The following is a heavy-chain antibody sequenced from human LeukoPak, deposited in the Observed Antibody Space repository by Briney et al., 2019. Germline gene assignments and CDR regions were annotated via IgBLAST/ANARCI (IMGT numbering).Heavy chain of an antibody. D-gene: IGHD4-17*01. CDR2: ISWNSGSI. Sequence: PGGSLRLSCAASGFTFDDYAMHWVRQAPGKGLEWVSGISWNSGSIGYADSVKGRFTISRDNAKNSLYLQMNSLRAEDTALYYCAKDMEDYGDRPEFDYWGQGTLVTVSS. J-gene: IGHJ4*02. V-gene: IGHV3-9*01. CDR3: AKDMEDYGDRPEFDY. CDR1: GFTFDDYA.